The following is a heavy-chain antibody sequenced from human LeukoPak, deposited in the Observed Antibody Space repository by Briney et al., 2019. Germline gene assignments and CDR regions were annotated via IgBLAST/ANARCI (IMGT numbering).Heavy chain of an antibody. V-gene: IGHV1-69*05. CDR2: IIPIFGTA. CDR1: GYTFTNYA. Sequence: GASVKVSCKASGYTFTNYAMHWVRQAPGQGLEWMGGIIPIFGTANYAQKFQGRVTITTDESTSTAYMELSSLRSEDTAVYYCARAPIFGVETNYYYYYMDVWGKGTTVTVSS. D-gene: IGHD3-3*01. J-gene: IGHJ6*03. CDR3: ARAPIFGVETNYYYYYMDV.